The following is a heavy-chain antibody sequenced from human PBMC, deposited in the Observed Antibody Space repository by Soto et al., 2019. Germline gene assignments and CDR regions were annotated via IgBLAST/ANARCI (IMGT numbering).Heavy chain of an antibody. CDR2: ISSSSSYI. V-gene: IGHV3-21*04. CDR3: ARDVDADFRTDFDY. CDR1: GFTFSSYS. J-gene: IGHJ4*02. D-gene: IGHD4-17*01. Sequence: SGFTFSSYSMNWVRQAPGKGLEWVSSISSSSSYIYYADSVKGRFTISRDNAKNSLYLQMDSLRAEDTALYYCARDVDADFRTDFDYWGRGTLVTVSS.